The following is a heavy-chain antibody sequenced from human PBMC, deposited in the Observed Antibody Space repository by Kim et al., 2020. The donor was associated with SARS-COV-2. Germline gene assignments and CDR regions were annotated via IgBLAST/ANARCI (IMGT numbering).Heavy chain of an antibody. J-gene: IGHJ4*02. V-gene: IGHV4-34*01. CDR2: INHSGST. Sequence: SETLSLTCAVYGGSFSGYYWSWIRQPPGKGLEWIGEINHSGSTNYNPSLKSRVTISVDTSKNQFSLKLSSGTAADTAVYYCARGMXAQALKYDYWGQGTLXTVSS. D-gene: IGHD2-8*01. CDR3: ARGMXAQALKYDY. CDR1: GGSFSGYY.